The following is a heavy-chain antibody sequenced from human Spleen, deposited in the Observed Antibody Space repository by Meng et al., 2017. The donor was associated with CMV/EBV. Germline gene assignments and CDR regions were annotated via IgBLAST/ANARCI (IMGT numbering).Heavy chain of an antibody. CDR1: GFIFDDYF. Sequence: GESLKISCAASGFIFDDYFMSWLRQAPGKGLEWISYISATTNTIYYADSVKGRFTISRDNAKNSLYLQMNSLRAEDTAVYYCARGVVYWGQGTLVTVSS. CDR3: ARGVVY. CDR2: ISATTNTI. V-gene: IGHV3-11*04. J-gene: IGHJ4*02.